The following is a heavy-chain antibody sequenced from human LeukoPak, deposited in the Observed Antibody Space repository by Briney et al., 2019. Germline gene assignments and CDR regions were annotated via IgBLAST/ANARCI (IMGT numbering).Heavy chain of an antibody. CDR1: GYTFTSYG. CDR3: AKDRRAPRRVREGNFLH. D-gene: IGHD3-10*01. Sequence: ASVKVSCKASGYTFTSYGISWVRQAPGQGLEWMGWISAYNGNTNYAQKLQGRVTMTTDTSTSTAYMELRSLRSDDTAVYYCAKDRRAPRRVREGNFLHWGQGTLVTVSS. J-gene: IGHJ1*01. CDR2: ISAYNGNT. V-gene: IGHV1-18*01.